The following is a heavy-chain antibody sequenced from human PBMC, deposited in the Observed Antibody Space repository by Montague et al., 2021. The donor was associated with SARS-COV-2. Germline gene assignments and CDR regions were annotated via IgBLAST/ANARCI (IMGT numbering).Heavy chain of an antibody. CDR1: GGSFSGYY. CDR2: INHSGST. CDR3: AAQTDYYCYSLDV. J-gene: IGHJ6*02. V-gene: IGHV4-34*01. Sequence: SETLSLTCAVYGGSFSGYYWSWIRQPPGKGLEWIGEINHSGSTNYNPSLKSRVTISVDTSKNQFSLKLRSVTAADTAVYYCAAQTDYYCYSLDVWGQGTTVTVS.